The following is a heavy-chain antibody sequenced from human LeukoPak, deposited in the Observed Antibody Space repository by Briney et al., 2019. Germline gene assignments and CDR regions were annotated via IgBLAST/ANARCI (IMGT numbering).Heavy chain of an antibody. Sequence: PSETLSLTCTVSGGSISSGDYYWSWIRQPPGKGLEWIGYIYYSGSTYYNPSLKSRVTISVDTSKNQFSLKLSSVTAADTAVYYCARAGTVTMLGAFDIWGQGTMVTVSS. V-gene: IGHV4-30-4*08. J-gene: IGHJ3*02. CDR3: ARAGTVTMLGAFDI. CDR1: GGSISSGDYY. D-gene: IGHD4-17*01. CDR2: IYYSGST.